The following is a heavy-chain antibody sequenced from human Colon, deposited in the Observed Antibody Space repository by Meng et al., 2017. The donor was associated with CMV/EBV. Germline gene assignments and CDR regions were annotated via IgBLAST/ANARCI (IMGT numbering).Heavy chain of an antibody. CDR3: ARDLTHYDSFDY. Sequence: GESLKISCAASGFIFGSYVMHWVRQAPGKGLEWVSFIRYDGASKSYADSVQGRFTISRDNAKNSLYLQMNSLRAEDTAVYYCARDLTHYDSFDYWGQGTLVTVSS. CDR1: GFIFGSYV. V-gene: IGHV3-30*02. D-gene: IGHD3-3*01. J-gene: IGHJ4*02. CDR2: IRYDGASK.